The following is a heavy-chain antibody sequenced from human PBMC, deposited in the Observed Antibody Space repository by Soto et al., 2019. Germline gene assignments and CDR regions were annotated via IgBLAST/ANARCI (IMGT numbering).Heavy chain of an antibody. V-gene: IGHV3-9*01. Sequence: PWWSLRLSCSASGFTFDDYAMHWFRQAPGKGLEWVSGISWNSGSIGYADSVKGRFTISRDNAKSSLYLQMNSLRAEDTALYYCAKGREVVTAINFDYWGQGTLVTVSS. CDR3: AKGREVVTAINFDY. D-gene: IGHD2-21*02. J-gene: IGHJ4*02. CDR1: GFTFDDYA. CDR2: ISWNSGSI.